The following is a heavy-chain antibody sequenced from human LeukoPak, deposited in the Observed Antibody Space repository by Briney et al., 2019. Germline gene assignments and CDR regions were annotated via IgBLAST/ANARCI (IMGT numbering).Heavy chain of an antibody. J-gene: IGHJ3*02. CDR3: ARVGYDILTGYYKLNAFDI. D-gene: IGHD3-9*01. V-gene: IGHV4-59*01. CDR1: GGSISSNY. CDR2: IYYSGNT. Sequence: SETLSLTCTVSGGSISSNYWSWIRQPPGKGLEWIGYIYYSGNTDYSPSLKSRVTISVDTSKKQFSLKLRSVTAADTAVYYCARVGYDILTGYYKLNAFDIWGQGTMVTVSS.